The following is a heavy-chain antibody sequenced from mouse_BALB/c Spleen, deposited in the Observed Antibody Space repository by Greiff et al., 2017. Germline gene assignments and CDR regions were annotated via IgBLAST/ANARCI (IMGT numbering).Heavy chain of an antibody. Sequence: EVKLMESGGGLVQPGGSLKLSCAASGFTFSSYAMSWVRQTPEKRLEWVASISSGGSTYYPDSVKGRFTISRDNARNILYLQMSSLRSEDTAMYYCARGSIYDGLGRAMDYWGQGTSVTVSS. CDR2: ISSGGST. V-gene: IGHV5-6-5*01. J-gene: IGHJ4*01. CDR3: ARGSIYDGLGRAMDY. CDR1: GFTFSSYA. D-gene: IGHD2-3*01.